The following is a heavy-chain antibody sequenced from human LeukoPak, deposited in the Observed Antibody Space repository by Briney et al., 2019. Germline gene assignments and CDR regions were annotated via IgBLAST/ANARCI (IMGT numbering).Heavy chain of an antibody. CDR3: ARLGAGPTYYDFWSGYSSFYFDY. V-gene: IGHV4-39*02. CDR2: ISSSGNT. CDR1: GGSTSSGNYY. J-gene: IGHJ4*02. D-gene: IGHD3-3*01. Sequence: SETLSLTCTVSGGSTSSGNYYWGWIRQPPGKGLEWIVGISSSGNTYYNPSLKSRITISIDTSKNHFSLKLSSVTAADTAVYYCARLGAGPTYYDFWSGYSSFYFDYWGQGTLVTVSS.